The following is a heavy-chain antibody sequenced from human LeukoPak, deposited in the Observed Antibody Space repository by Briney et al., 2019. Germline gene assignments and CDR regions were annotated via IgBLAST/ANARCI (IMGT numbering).Heavy chain of an antibody. J-gene: IGHJ6*02. CDR1: GGSFSSYA. CDR2: IIPILTTT. V-gene: IGHV1-69*10. CDR3: ARNKGVYGDYKYYCGMDV. Sequence: SVTVSCKASGGSFSSYAVNWVRQAPGQGLEWMGDIIPILTTTNYAQNFQDRVTLTADKSTSTAYMELRSLTSEDTAVYYCARNKGVYGDYKYYCGMDVWGQGTTVTVSS. D-gene: IGHD4-17*01.